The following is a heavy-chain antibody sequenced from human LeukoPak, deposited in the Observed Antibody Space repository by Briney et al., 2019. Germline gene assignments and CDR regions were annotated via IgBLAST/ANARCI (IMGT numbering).Heavy chain of an antibody. Sequence: GGSLRLSCAASGFTFSSYWMSWVRQAPGKGLEWVANIKQDGSEKYYVDSVKGRFTISRDNAKNSLYLHMNSLRAEDTAVYYCAASNTDILTGYLGYYYMDVWGKGTTVTISS. J-gene: IGHJ6*03. CDR3: AASNTDILTGYLGYYYMDV. CDR2: IKQDGSEK. D-gene: IGHD3-9*01. V-gene: IGHV3-7*03. CDR1: GFTFSSYW.